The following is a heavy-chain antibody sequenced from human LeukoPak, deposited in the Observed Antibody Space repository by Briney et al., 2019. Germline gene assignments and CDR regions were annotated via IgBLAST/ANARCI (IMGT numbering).Heavy chain of an antibody. CDR2: INQDGSDM. J-gene: IGHJ3*01. D-gene: IGHD3-10*01. CDR3: ARDFPGIGRGTFDF. Sequence: GGSLRLSCAASGFIFNTFWMNWVRLTPGKGLEWVAKINQDGSDMYYVDSVKGRFFVSRDDARNLVYLQMNSLRVDDTAVYYCARDFPGIGRGTFDFWGQGTIIIVSS. CDR1: GFIFNTFW. V-gene: IGHV3-7*03.